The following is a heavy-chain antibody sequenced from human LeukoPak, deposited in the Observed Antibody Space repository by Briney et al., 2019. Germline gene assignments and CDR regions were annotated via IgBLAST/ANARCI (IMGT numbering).Heavy chain of an antibody. V-gene: IGHV3-74*01. J-gene: IGHJ4*02. CDR2: INSDGSST. CDR3: ARDNYDISGYYASDC. CDR1: GFTFSSYW. Sequence: GGSLRLSCTASGFTFSSYWMHWVRQAPGKGLVWVSRINSDGSSTRYADSVKGRFTISRDNAKNTLFLQMNSLRVEDTATYYCARDNYDISGYYASDCWGQGTLATVSS. D-gene: IGHD3-22*01.